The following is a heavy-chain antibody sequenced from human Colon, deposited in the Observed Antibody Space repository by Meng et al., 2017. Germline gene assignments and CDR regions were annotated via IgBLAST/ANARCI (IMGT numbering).Heavy chain of an antibody. CDR3: ARVNGDFDEAWFDP. Sequence: QVQLQEAGPCLVRPSETLSLTCTVSGASVSSGDYYWSWIRQPPGKGLEWLGYIYYTGNTNYNPSLKNRVTISLDTSNNQFSLKLTSMTAADAAIYYCARVNGDFDEAWFDPWGQGTLVTVSS. CDR2: IYYTGNT. J-gene: IGHJ5*02. CDR1: GASVSSGDYY. D-gene: IGHD2-21*02. V-gene: IGHV4-61*08.